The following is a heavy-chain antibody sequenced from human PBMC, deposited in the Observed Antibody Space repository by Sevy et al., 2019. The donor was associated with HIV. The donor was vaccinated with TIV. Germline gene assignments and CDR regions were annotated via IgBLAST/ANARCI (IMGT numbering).Heavy chain of an antibody. CDR3: ARAPPVVVVPGAPSWFDP. CDR2: INHSGST. D-gene: IGHD2-2*01. J-gene: IGHJ5*02. CDR1: VGSFSGYY. Sequence: SETLSLTCAVYVGSFSGYYWNWIRQSPGKGLEWIGEINHSGSTHYNPSLKSRVTISVDTSKNQLSLRLNSVTAADTAVYYCARAPPVVVVPGAPSWFDPWGQGSLVTVSS. V-gene: IGHV4-34*01.